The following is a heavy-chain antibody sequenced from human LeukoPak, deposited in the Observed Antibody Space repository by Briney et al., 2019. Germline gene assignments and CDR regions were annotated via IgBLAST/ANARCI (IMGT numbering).Heavy chain of an antibody. CDR2: ISSSSSYI. D-gene: IGHD3-10*01. CDR3: ARGLPRFGELRDGDY. Sequence: GGSLRLSCAASGFTFSSYSMNWVRQAPGKGLEWVSSISSSSSYIYYADSVKGRFTISRDNAKNSLYLQMNSLRVEDTAVYYCARGLPRFGELRDGDYWGQGTLVTVSS. V-gene: IGHV3-21*01. J-gene: IGHJ4*02. CDR1: GFTFSSYS.